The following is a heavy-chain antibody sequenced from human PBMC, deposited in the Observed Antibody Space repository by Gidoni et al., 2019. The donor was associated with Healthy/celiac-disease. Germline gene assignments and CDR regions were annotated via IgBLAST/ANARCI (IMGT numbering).Heavy chain of an antibody. Sequence: EVQLVESGGGLVQPGGSLRLSCAASGFPFSSYAMSWVRQAPGKGLEWVSAISGSGGSTYYADSVKGRFTISRDNSKNTLYLQMNSLRAEDTAVYYCAKRGDYGGNSGKSYFDYWGQGTLVTVSS. D-gene: IGHD4-17*01. CDR2: ISGSGGST. V-gene: IGHV3-23*04. CDR1: GFPFSSYA. CDR3: AKRGDYGGNSGKSYFDY. J-gene: IGHJ4*02.